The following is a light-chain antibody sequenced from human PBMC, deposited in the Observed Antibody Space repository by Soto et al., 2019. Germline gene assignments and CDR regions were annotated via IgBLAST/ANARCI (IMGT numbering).Light chain of an antibody. CDR3: QQYGSSPGT. CDR1: QSVSSSY. CDR2: GAS. J-gene: IGKJ1*01. V-gene: IGKV3-20*01. Sequence: EIVLTQSPGTLSLSPGERATLSCRASQSVSSSYLAWYQQKPGQAPRLLIYGASSWATGIPDRFSGSGSGTAFTLTISRLEPEDFAVYYCQQYGSSPGTFGQGTKVEVK.